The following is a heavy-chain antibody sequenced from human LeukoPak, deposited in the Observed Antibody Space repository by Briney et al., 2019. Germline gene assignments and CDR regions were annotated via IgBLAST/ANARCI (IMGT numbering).Heavy chain of an antibody. D-gene: IGHD5-24*01. CDR1: GGSISSSSYY. CDR2: IYYSGST. Sequence: SETLSLTCTVSGGSISSSSYYWGWIRQPPGKGLEWIGSIYYSGSTYYNPSLKSRVTISVDTSKNQFSLKRSSVTAADTAVYYCAREKDDGYSNYFDYWGQGTLVTVSS. CDR3: AREKDDGYSNYFDY. J-gene: IGHJ4*02. V-gene: IGHV4-39*02.